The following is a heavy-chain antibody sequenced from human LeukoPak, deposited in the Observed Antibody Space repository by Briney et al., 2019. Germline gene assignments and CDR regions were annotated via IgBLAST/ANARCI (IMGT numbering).Heavy chain of an antibody. CDR3: AADSRQLQPHDAFDI. D-gene: IGHD1-1*01. Sequence: SVKVSCKASGFSFTNSAVQWVRQARGQRLEWIGWIVVGSGNTNYAQKFQERVTITRDRSTSTAYLELSSLRSEDTAVYYCAADSRQLQPHDAFDIWGQGTMVAVSS. J-gene: IGHJ3*02. V-gene: IGHV1-58*01. CDR2: IVVGSGNT. CDR1: GFSFTNSA.